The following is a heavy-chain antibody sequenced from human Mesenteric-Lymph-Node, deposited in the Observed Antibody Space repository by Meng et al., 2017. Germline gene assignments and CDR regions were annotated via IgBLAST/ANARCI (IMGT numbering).Heavy chain of an antibody. CDR2: IYPGDSGT. CDR3: ARHQGAYGSGSYFPFDY. Sequence: GESLKISCEGSGYSFTSYWIGWVRQVPGKGLEWVGSIYPGDSGTRYSPSFQGQVTISADKSISTAYLQWSSLKASDTAMYYCARHQGAYGSGSYFPFDYWGQGTLVTVSS. CDR1: GYSFTSYW. V-gene: IGHV5-51*01. D-gene: IGHD3-10*01. J-gene: IGHJ4*02.